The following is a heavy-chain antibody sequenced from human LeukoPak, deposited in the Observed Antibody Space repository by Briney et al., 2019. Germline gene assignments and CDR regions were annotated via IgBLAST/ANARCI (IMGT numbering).Heavy chain of an antibody. CDR3: AKDTGYGYSYGLDY. CDR1: GFTFSSYG. Sequence: PGGSLRLSCAASGFTFSSYGMHWVRQAPGKGLEWVAVISYDGSNKYYADSVKGRFTISRDNSKNMLYLQMNSLRAEDTAVYYCAKDTGYGYSYGLDYWGQGTLVTVSS. D-gene: IGHD5-18*01. CDR2: ISYDGSNK. J-gene: IGHJ4*02. V-gene: IGHV3-30*18.